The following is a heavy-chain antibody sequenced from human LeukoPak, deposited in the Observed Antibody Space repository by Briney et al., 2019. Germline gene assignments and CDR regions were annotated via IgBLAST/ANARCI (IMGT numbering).Heavy chain of an antibody. Sequence: PSETLSLTCTVPGASINSYYWSWIRQPPGKGLEWIGYIYYSGSTNYNPSLKSRVTISVDTSKNQFSLKLSSVTAADTAVYYCASVGYGDYVWGQGTLVTVSS. D-gene: IGHD4-17*01. CDR3: ASVGYGDYV. CDR2: IYYSGST. V-gene: IGHV4-59*01. CDR1: GASINSYY. J-gene: IGHJ4*02.